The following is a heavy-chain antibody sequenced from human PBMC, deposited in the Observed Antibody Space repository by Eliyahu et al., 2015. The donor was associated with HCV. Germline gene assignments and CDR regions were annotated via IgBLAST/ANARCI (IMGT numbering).Heavy chain of an antibody. CDR1: GNNFIADY. J-gene: IGHJ6*02. CDR2: LIPSTGDT. Sequence: QVQLVQSGAEVRKSGASIKVSCKASGNNFIADYIHWVRQAPGQGLEWMGRLIPSTGDTGYAQRFQGRVTMTRDTSISTAYMELKSLTFDDTAVYYCARDDAYYGLDVWGQGTTVIVSS. CDR3: ARDDAYYGLDV. V-gene: IGHV1-2*06.